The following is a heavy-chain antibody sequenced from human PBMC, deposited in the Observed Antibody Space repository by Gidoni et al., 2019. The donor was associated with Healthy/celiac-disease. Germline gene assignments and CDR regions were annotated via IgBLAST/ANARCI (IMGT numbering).Heavy chain of an antibody. CDR2: ISSNGGST. J-gene: IGHJ3*02. CDR1: GFTFSSYA. D-gene: IGHD3-10*01. Sequence: EVQLVESGGGLVQPGGSLRLSCAASGFTFSSYAMHWVRQAPGKGLEYVSAISSNGGSTYYANSVKGRFTISRDNSKNTLYLQMGSLRAEDMAVYYCAREVVVRGVIIAFDIWGQGTMVTVSS. V-gene: IGHV3-64*01. CDR3: AREVVVRGVIIAFDI.